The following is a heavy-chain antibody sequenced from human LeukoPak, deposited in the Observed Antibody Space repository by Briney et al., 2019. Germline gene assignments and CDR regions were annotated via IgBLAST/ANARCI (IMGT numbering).Heavy chain of an antibody. CDR3: AKEDYSNLVYFDY. V-gene: IGHV3-7*03. CDR1: GFTFSGYW. CDR2: IKQDGSEK. D-gene: IGHD4-11*01. Sequence: PGGSLRLSCAASGFTFSGYWMSWVRQAPGKGLEWVANIKQDGSEKYYVDSVKGRFTISRDNSKNTLYLQMNSLRAEDTAVCYCAKEDYSNLVYFDYWGQGTLVTVSS. J-gene: IGHJ4*02.